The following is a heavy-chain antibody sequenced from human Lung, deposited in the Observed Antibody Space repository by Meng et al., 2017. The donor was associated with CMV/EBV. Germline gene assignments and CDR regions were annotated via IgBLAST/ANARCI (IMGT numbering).Heavy chain of an antibody. Sequence: SETXSLTCTVSGGSVSSGSYYWSWIRQPPGKGLEWIGYIYYSGSTNYNPSLKSRVTISVDTSKNQFSLKLSSVTAADTAVYYCARDSSGWYSNWGQGTLVTVS. J-gene: IGHJ4*02. CDR1: GGSVSSGSYY. CDR3: ARDSSGWYSN. CDR2: IYYSGST. D-gene: IGHD6-19*01. V-gene: IGHV4-61*01.